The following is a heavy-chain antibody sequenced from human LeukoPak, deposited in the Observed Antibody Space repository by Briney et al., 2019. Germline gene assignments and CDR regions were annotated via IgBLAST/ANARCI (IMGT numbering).Heavy chain of an antibody. CDR3: AKWGDYDVLTGYYDSDY. D-gene: IGHD3-9*01. J-gene: IGHJ4*02. CDR2: VSGRDTST. Sequence: GGSLRLSCAASGFTFSNYARSWVRQAPGKGLEWVSAVSGRDTSTYYIDSVKGRFTISRDNSKNTLYLQMNSLSAEDTAIYYCAKWGDYDVLTGYYDSDYWGQGTLATVSS. CDR1: GFTFSNYA. V-gene: IGHV3-23*01.